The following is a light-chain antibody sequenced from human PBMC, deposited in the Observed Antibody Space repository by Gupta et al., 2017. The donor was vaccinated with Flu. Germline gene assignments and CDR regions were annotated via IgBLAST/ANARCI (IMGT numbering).Light chain of an antibody. J-gene: IGLJ3*02. Sequence: SSNIGRNFVSWYQHVPGRAPKLLIYNDNQRPSGVPDRLSGSKSGTSASLAISGLQSEDEADYYCAAWDDSLNGLWVFGGGTQLTVL. CDR2: NDN. CDR3: AAWDDSLNGLWV. CDR1: SSNIGRNF. V-gene: IGLV1-44*01.